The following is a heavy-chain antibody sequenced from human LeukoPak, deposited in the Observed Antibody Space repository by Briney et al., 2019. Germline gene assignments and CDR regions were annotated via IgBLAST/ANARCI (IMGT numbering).Heavy chain of an antibody. CDR2: ISGSGGST. J-gene: IGHJ4*02. V-gene: IGHV3-21*01. CDR3: ARSPTGSGWYYFDY. D-gene: IGHD6-19*01. CDR1: GFTFSSYG. Sequence: GGSLRLSCAASGFTFSSYGMHWVRQAPGKGLEWVSAISGSGGSTYYADSVKGRFTISRDNAKNSLYLQMNSLSAEDTAVYYCARSPTGSGWYYFDYWGQGTLVTVSS.